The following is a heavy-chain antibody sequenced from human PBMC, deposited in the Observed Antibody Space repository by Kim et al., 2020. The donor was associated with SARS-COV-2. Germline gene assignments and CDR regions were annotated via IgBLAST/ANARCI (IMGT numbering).Heavy chain of an antibody. D-gene: IGHD5-12*01. CDR3: AKDVSGYDLAVDY. Sequence: YADAVKGRVTISRDNSKNTLYLQMNSLRAEDTAVYYCAKDVSGYDLAVDYWGQGTLVTVSS. V-gene: IGHV3-23*01. J-gene: IGHJ4*02.